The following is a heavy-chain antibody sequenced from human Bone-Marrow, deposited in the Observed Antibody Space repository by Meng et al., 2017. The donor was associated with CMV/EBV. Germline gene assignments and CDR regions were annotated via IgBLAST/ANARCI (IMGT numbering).Heavy chain of an antibody. V-gene: IGHV3-30*02. CDR2: IRYDGSNK. CDR1: GFTFSSYG. J-gene: IGHJ4*02. Sequence: GESLKISCAASGFTFSSYGMHWVRQAPGKGLEWVAFIRYDGSNKYYADSVKGRFTISRDNTRNTLFLQMNSLRAEDTAVYYCVPGYYTGWFYWGQGTLVTVSS. CDR3: VPGYYTGWFY. D-gene: IGHD6-19*01.